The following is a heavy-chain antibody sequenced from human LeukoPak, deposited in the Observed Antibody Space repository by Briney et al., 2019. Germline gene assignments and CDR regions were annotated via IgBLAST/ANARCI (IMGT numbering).Heavy chain of an antibody. CDR3: ATGPPYLYCSSWVDY. CDR1: GYTLTELS. D-gene: IGHD6-13*01. V-gene: IGHV1-24*01. CDR2: FDPEDGET. J-gene: IGHJ4*02. Sequence: ASVKVSCKVSGYTLTELSMHWVRQAPGKGLEWMGGFDPEDGETIYAQKFQGRVTMTEDTSTDTASMELSSLRSEDTAVYYCATGPPYLYCSSWVDYWGQGTLVTVSP.